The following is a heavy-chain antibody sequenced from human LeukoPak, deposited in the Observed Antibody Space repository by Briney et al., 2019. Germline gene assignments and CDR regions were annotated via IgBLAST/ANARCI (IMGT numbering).Heavy chain of an antibody. V-gene: IGHV3-33*03. CDR1: GFTFSNYG. CDR3: AKGYSNGMYPFDY. J-gene: IGHJ4*02. D-gene: IGHD5-18*01. CDR2: IRFDGSDQ. Sequence: GGPLSLSCAASGFTFSNYGMHWVRQAPGKGLEGVGVIRFDGSDQYYADSVKGRLTISRDNPKNTLYLQMNSLRAEDTAVYYCAKGYSNGMYPFDYWGQGTLVTVSS.